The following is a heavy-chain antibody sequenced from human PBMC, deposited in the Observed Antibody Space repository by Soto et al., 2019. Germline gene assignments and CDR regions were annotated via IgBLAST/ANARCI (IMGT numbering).Heavy chain of an antibody. CDR1: GYTFTSYG. CDR2: ITTDKGKT. V-gene: IGHV1-18*01. CDR3: APRSPAFDY. J-gene: IGHJ4*02. Sequence: QVQLVQSGPEVKKPGASVQVSCKTSGYTFTSYGISWVRQAPGQGLEWMGWITTDKGKTNYAQKFQGRVTMTTDTSTSTADMDLRSLRSDDTAVYYCAPRSPAFDYWGQGTLVTVST.